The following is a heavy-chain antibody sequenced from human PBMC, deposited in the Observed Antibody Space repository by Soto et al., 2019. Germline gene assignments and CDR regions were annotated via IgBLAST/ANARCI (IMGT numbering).Heavy chain of an antibody. J-gene: IGHJ3*02. CDR1: GFTFSGSA. V-gene: IGHV3-73*01. CDR2: IRSKANSYAT. Sequence: QPGGSLRLSCAASGFTFSGSAMHWVRQASGKGLEWVGRIRSKANSYATAYAASVKGRFTISRDDSKNTAYLQMNSLKTEDTAVYYCTTPYYYDSSGYYDAFDIWGQGTMVTVSS. D-gene: IGHD3-22*01. CDR3: TTPYYYDSSGYYDAFDI.